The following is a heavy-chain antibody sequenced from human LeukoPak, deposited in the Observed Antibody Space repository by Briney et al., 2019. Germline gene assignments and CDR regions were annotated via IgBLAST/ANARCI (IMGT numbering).Heavy chain of an antibody. Sequence: GGSLRLSCAASGFTFSVYSMNWVRQAPGKGLEWVSSITHSGYEYYADSVRGRFTISRANAKNSLYLQMNSLRAEDTAVYYCARVISTDYYVGYWGLGTLVTVSS. V-gene: IGHV3-21*01. CDR1: GFTFSVYS. J-gene: IGHJ4*02. CDR3: ARVISTDYYVGY. CDR2: ITHSGYE. D-gene: IGHD3-22*01.